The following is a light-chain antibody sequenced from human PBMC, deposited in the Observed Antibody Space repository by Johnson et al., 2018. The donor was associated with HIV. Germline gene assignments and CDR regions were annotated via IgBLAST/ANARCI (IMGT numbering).Light chain of an antibody. CDR1: SSNIGTNF. V-gene: IGLV1-51*02. CDR2: ENN. CDR3: GAWDSSLSAHFV. Sequence: ISCSGSSSNIGTNFVSWYQHLPGTAPKLLIYENNKRPSGIPDRFSGSKSGTSATLGITGLQTGDEADYYCGAWDSSLSAHFVFGTGTNITVL. J-gene: IGLJ1*01.